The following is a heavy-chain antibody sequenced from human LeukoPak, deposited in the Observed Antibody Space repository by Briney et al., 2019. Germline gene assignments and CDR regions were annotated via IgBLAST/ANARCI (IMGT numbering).Heavy chain of an antibody. CDR1: GFTFSDYY. J-gene: IGHJ4*02. V-gene: IGHV3-11*04. Sequence: GGSLRLSCAASGFTFSDYYMSWIRQAPGKGLEWVPYISSSGSTIYYADSVKGRFTISRDNAKNSLYLQMNSLRAEDTAVYYCARDYCSGGSCYGLVDYWGQGTLVTVSS. CDR2: ISSSGSTI. CDR3: ARDYCSGGSCYGLVDY. D-gene: IGHD2-15*01.